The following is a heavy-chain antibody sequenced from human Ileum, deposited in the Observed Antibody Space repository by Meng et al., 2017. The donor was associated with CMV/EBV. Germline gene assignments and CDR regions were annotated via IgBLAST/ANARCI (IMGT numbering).Heavy chain of an antibody. CDR1: GDSISSGGYY. CDR3: ARKPSGAGRFDY. J-gene: IGHJ4*02. D-gene: IGHD1-14*01. Sequence: QVQLQESGPGLGKPSQTLSLTCAVSGDSISSGGYYWSWIRQPPGKGLEWIGYIYYSGSTYYNPSLKSRVTISVDTSKNQFSLRLSSVTAADTAVYYCARKPSGAGRFDYWGQGTLVTVSS. V-gene: IGHV4-30-4*01. CDR2: IYYSGST.